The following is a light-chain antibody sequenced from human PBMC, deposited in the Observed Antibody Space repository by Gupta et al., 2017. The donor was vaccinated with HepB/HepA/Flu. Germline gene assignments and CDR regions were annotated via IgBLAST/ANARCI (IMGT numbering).Light chain of an antibody. CDR2: DVT. J-gene: IGLJ1*01. Sequence: QSALTQPRSVSGSPGQSVPISCTGTSSDVGGDIYVSWYQHHPGKAPKLVIYDVTKRPSGVPDRFSGSKSGNTASLTISGLQAEDDADYYCCSYAGTYIHYVFGTGTKVTVL. CDR1: SSDVGGDIY. CDR3: CSYAGTYIHYV. V-gene: IGLV2-11*01.